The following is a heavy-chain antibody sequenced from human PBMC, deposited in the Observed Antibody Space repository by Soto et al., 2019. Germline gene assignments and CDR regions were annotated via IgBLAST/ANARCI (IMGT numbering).Heavy chain of an antibody. V-gene: IGHV3-30*18. Sequence: PGGSLSLSCAASGFTFRSYGMHWVRQAPGKGLEWVAVISYAGSNKYYADSVKGRFTISRDNSQNTLYLQLNSLRAEDTAVYYCAKETSHDCGGYGGQGTRITVSS. D-gene: IGHD2-21*02. CDR2: ISYAGSNK. J-gene: IGHJ4*02. CDR3: AKETSHDCGGY. CDR1: GFTFRSYG.